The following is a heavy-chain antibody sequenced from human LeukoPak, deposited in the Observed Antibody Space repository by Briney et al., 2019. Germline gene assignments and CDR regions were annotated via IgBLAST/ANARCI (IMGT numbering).Heavy chain of an antibody. CDR2: VNHSGST. Sequence: PSETLSLTCAVYGGSFSGYYWSWIRQPPGKGLEWIGDVNHSGSTNYNPSLKSRVTISVDTSKNQFSLKLSSVTAADTAVYYCARDRGPTKSGGVGFDYWGQGTLVTVSS. CDR1: GGSFSGYY. D-gene: IGHD3-10*02. J-gene: IGHJ4*02. V-gene: IGHV4-34*01. CDR3: ARDRGPTKSGGVGFDY.